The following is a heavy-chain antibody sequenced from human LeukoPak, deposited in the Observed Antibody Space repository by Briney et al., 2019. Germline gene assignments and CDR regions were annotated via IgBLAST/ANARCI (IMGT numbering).Heavy chain of an antibody. CDR1: GFTFSDYS. CDR3: VREAYEYHFDY. D-gene: IGHD5-12*01. V-gene: IGHV3-21*06. CDR2: ISSSSLYI. Sequence: PGGSLRLSCAASGFTFSDYSMNWVRQAPGEGLEWVSYISSSSLYINYADSVKGRFTVSRDNAKNSLFLQMNSLRAEDTAVYYCVREAYEYHFDYWGQGTLVTVSS. J-gene: IGHJ4*02.